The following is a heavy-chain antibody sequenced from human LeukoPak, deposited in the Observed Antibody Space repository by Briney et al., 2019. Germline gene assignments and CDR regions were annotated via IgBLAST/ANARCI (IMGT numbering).Heavy chain of an antibody. Sequence: GGSLRLSCAASGFTFSSYEMNWVRQAPGKGLEWVSYISSSGSTIYYADSVKGRFTISRDNAKNSLYLQMNSLRAEDTALYYCARDYGSGSVYYYMDVWGKGTTVTVSS. J-gene: IGHJ6*03. CDR3: ARDYGSGSVYYYMDV. CDR2: ISSSGSTI. CDR1: GFTFSSYE. D-gene: IGHD3-10*01. V-gene: IGHV3-48*03.